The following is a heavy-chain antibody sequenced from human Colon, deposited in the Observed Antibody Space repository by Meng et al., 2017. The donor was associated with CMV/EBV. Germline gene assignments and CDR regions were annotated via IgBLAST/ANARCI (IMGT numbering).Heavy chain of an antibody. CDR3: ARIVLSGKGSFDN. V-gene: IGHV4-39*07. D-gene: IGHD2/OR15-2a*01. CDR1: GDFSSRSNYY. J-gene: IGHJ4*02. Sequence: GSLRLSCTVFGDFSSRSNYYWGWLRQSPGKGMEWIGTIHYSRTTYYNPSHKSRLTISLDTSKNQFSLKLSTVTAADTAVYYCARIVLSGKGSFDNWGQGTLVTVSS. CDR2: IHYSRTT.